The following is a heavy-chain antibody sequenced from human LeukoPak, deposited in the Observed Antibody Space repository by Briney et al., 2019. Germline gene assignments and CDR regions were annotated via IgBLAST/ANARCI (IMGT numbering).Heavy chain of an antibody. J-gene: IGHJ4*02. D-gene: IGHD6-19*01. Sequence: PGGSLRLSCEASGFTFSSYAMSWVRQAPGKGLEWVSTVSSSGAGTNYADSVKGRFTISRDNSKNTLFLQMNSLRAEDTATYFCAKAKRWPPTWDYWGQGTLVTVSS. CDR3: AKAKRWPPTWDY. CDR2: VSSSGAGT. CDR1: GFTFSSYA. V-gene: IGHV3-23*01.